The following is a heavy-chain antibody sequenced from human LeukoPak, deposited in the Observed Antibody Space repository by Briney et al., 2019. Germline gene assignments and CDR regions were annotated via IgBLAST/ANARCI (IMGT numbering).Heavy chain of an antibody. D-gene: IGHD1-1*01. CDR2: IIPIFGTA. V-gene: IGHV1-69*13. CDR1: GGTFSSHA. Sequence: SVKVSCKASGGTFSSHAISWVRQAPGQGLEWMGGIIPIFGTAKYAQKFQGRVTITADESTSTAYMELSSLRSEDTAVYYCARGYYLPKTAEVGTTALFDYWGQGTLVTVSS. J-gene: IGHJ4*02. CDR3: ARGYYLPKTAEVGTTALFDY.